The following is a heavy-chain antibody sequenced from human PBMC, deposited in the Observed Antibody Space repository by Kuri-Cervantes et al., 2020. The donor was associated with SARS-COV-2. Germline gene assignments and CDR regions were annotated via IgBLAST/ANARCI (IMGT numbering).Heavy chain of an antibody. CDR2: IRYDGSNK. CDR1: GFTFSSYG. V-gene: IGHV3-30*02. Sequence: GGSLRLSCAASGFTFSSYGMHWVRQAPGKGLEWVAFIRYDGSNKYYADSVKGRFTISRDNSKNTLYLQMNSLRAEDTAVYYCAKVLVAVAAYDAFDIWGQGTMVTVSS. D-gene: IGHD2-15*01. CDR3: AKVLVAVAAYDAFDI. J-gene: IGHJ3*02.